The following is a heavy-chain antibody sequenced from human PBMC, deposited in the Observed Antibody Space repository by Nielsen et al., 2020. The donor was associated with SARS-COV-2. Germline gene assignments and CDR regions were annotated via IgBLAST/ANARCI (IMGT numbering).Heavy chain of an antibody. Sequence: GGSLRLSCAASGFTFNTFAMGWVRQAPGKGLEWVSAISGSGGGTYYADSVKGRFTISRDNSKNTLYLQMNSLRVEDTAVYYCAKDRWGGGSYPDFWGQGTLVTVSS. J-gene: IGHJ4*02. CDR2: ISGSGGGT. D-gene: IGHD3-16*02. CDR3: AKDRWGGGSYPDF. V-gene: IGHV3-23*01. CDR1: GFTFNTFA.